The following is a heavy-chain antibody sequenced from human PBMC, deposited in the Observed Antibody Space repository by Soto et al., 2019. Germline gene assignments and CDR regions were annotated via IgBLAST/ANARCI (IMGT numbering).Heavy chain of an antibody. V-gene: IGHV3-73*01. Sequence: GGSLRLSCAASGFTFIGSAMHWVRQAAGKGLEWVGRIRSKANSYATAYAASVKGRFTISRDDSKNSVLLQMNSLKTEDTAVYYCVRAMYYTDSSGYTRCFDYWGQGTLVTVSS. CDR2: IRSKANSYAT. CDR3: VRAMYYTDSSGYTRCFDY. J-gene: IGHJ4*02. CDR1: GFTFIGSA. D-gene: IGHD3-22*01.